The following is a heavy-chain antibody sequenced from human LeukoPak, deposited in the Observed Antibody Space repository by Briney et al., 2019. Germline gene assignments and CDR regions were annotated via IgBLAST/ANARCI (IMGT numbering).Heavy chain of an antibody. V-gene: IGHV1-2*04. CDR1: GYTFTGYY. CDR3: ARVPSGGAFDI. CDR2: INPNSGGT. J-gene: IGHJ3*02. D-gene: IGHD3-10*01. Sequence: ASVKVSCKASGYTFTGYYMHWVRQAPGQGLEWMGWINPNSGGTNYAQKFQGWVTMTRDTSISTAYMELSSLRSEDTAVYYCARVPSGGAFDIWGQGTMVTVSS.